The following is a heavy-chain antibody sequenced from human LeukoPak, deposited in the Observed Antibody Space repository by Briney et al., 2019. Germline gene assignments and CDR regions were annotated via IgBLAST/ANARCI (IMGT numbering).Heavy chain of an antibody. CDR1: GGSFSGYY. CDR2: INHSGST. V-gene: IGHV4-34*01. J-gene: IGHJ5*02. CDR3: ATTADCGGGSCYSSRFDP. D-gene: IGHD2-15*01. Sequence: PSETLSLTCAVYGGSFSGYYWSWIRQPPGKGLEWIGDINHSGSTNYNPSLKSRVTISVDTSKNQFSLMLRSVTAADTAVYYCATTADCGGGSCYSSRFDPWGQGTLVTVSS.